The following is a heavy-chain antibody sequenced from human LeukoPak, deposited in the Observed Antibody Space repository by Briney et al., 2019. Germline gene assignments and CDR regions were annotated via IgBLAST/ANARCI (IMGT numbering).Heavy chain of an antibody. Sequence: GGSLRLSCAASGFTFSSYAMSWVRQALGKGLEWVSAISGSGGSTYYADSVKGRFTISRDNSKNTLYLQMNSLRAEDTAVYYCAKLVEEYYGSGSYLPFFDYWGQGTLVTVSS. D-gene: IGHD3-10*01. CDR2: ISGSGGST. J-gene: IGHJ4*02. CDR3: AKLVEEYYGSGSYLPFFDY. V-gene: IGHV3-23*01. CDR1: GFTFSSYA.